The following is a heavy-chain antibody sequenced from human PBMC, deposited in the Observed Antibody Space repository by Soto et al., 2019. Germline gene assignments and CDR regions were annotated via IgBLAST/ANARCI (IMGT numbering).Heavy chain of an antibody. CDR1: GFTFSSYG. D-gene: IGHD2-15*01. CDR3: ARGAGYCSGGSCYAHYYYYYMDV. CDR2: ISYDGST. V-gene: IGHV3-30*03. J-gene: IGHJ6*03. Sequence: PGGSLRLSCAASGFTFSSYGMHWVRQAPGKGLEWVAVISYDGSTYYADSVKGRFTISRDNSKNTLYLQMNSLRAEDTAVYYCARGAGYCSGGSCYAHYYYYYMDVWGKGTTVTVSS.